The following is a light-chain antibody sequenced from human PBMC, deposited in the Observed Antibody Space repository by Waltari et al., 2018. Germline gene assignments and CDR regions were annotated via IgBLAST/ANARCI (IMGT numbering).Light chain of an antibody. V-gene: IGKV3-20*01. CDR1: QSVTSSH. J-gene: IGKJ2*01. CDR2: DAS. CDR3: QQYGSPPNT. Sequence: EIVLTQSPGTLSLSPGDGATLSCMASQSVTSSHLAWYQQRPGQPPKLLIYDASSRDAGIPDRFSGSVSGSDFTLTISRLEPEDFAVYYCQQYGSPPNTFGQGTKLEIK.